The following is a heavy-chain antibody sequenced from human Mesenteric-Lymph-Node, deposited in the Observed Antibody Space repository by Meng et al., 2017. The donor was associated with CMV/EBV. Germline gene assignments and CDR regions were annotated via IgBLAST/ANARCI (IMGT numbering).Heavy chain of an antibody. CDR3: AHSQYYYDSSGYYQLYGMDV. CDR1: GFSLSTSGVG. J-gene: IGHJ6*02. V-gene: IGHV2-5*01. CDR2: IYWNDDK. D-gene: IGHD3-22*01. Sequence: SGPTLVKPTQTLTLTCTFSGFSLSTSGVGVGWIRQPPGKALEWLALIYWNDDKRYSPSLKSRLTITKDPSKNQVVLTMTNMDPVDTATYYCAHSQYYYDSSGYYQLYGMDVWGQGTTVTVSS.